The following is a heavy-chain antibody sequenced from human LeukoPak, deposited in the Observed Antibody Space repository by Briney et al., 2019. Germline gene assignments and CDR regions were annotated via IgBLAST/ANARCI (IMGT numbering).Heavy chain of an antibody. CDR3: ARETVAGTFDY. D-gene: IGHD6-19*01. V-gene: IGHV3-11*01. J-gene: IGHJ4*02. Sequence: GGSLRLSCAASGFTFSDYYISWIRQAPGKGLEWVSDISPSGDIISYVDSVKGRFIISRDYAKESLHLQMNSLRVEDSAVYYCARETVAGTFDYWGQGTQVTVSS. CDR2: ISPSGDII. CDR1: GFTFSDYY.